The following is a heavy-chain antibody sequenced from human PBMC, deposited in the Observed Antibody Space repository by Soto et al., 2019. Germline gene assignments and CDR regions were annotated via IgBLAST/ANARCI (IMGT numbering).Heavy chain of an antibody. CDR2: VYYSGST. D-gene: IGHD6-19*01. V-gene: IGHV4-39*01. Sequence: PSETLSLTCSVSGGPISSSSYFWGWIRQPPGKALEWIGHVYYSGSTYNNPSLKSRVTIFVDTSKNFFSLNLTSLTAADTAVYYCAAIAVAASGYFDSWGQGSQVTVSS. J-gene: IGHJ4*02. CDR3: AAIAVAASGYFDS. CDR1: GGPISSSSYF.